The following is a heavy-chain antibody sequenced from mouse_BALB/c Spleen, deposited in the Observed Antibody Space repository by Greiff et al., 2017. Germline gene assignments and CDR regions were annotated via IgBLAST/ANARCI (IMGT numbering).Heavy chain of an antibody. CDR2: INPSSGYT. CDR3: ARGWDGFAY. Sequence: VQLQQSAAELARPGASMKMSCKASGYTFTSYTMHWVKQRPGQGLEWIGYINPSSGYTEYNQKFKDKTTLTADKSSSTAYMQLSSLTSEDSAVYYCARGWDGFAYWGQGTLVTVSA. D-gene: IGHD4-1*01. CDR1: GYTFTSYT. V-gene: IGHV1-4*02. J-gene: IGHJ3*01.